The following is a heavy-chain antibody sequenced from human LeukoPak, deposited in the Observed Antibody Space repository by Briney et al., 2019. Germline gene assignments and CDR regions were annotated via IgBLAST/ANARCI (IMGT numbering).Heavy chain of an antibody. CDR2: ISYDGSNK. V-gene: IGHV3-30*04. J-gene: IGHJ4*02. CDR1: GFTFSSYA. D-gene: IGHD2-15*01. CDR3: ARDGGVVAATPAFDY. Sequence: GGSLRLPCAASGFTFSSYAMHWVRQAPGKGLEWVAVISYDGSNKYYADSVKGRFTISRDNSKNTLYLQMNSLRAEDTAVYYCARDGGVVAATPAFDYWGQGTLVTVSS.